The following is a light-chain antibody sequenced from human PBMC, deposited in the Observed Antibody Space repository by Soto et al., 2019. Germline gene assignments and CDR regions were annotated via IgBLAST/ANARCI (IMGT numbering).Light chain of an antibody. CDR3: QQRSNLSP. Sequence: EIEMTQSPSTLSLSPGDRATLSCRASQRFSSYLAWYQQKPGQAPRLLIYDASNGATGIPAWFSGSGSGTDFILTISSLDPEVVTVYYCQQRSNLSPFGGGTKVEIK. CDR1: QRFSSY. V-gene: IGKV3-11*01. CDR2: DAS. J-gene: IGKJ4*01.